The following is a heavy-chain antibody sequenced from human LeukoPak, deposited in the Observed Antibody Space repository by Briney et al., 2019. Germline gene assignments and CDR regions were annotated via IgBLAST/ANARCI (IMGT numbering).Heavy chain of an antibody. J-gene: IGHJ6*02. CDR2: INPNSGGT. CDR3: ARDGYCSSTSCSPSYGMDV. Sequence: GASVKVSCKASGYTFTGYYMHWVRQAPGQGLEWMGWINPNSGGTNYAQKFQGRVTMTRDTSISTAYMELSRLRSDDTAVYYCARDGYCSSTSCSPSYGMDVWGQGTTVTVSS. CDR1: GYTFTGYY. V-gene: IGHV1-2*02. D-gene: IGHD2-2*03.